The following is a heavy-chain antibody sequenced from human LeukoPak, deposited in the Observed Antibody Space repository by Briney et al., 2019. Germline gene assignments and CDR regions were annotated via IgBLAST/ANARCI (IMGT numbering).Heavy chain of an antibody. Sequence: KTGGSLRLSCAASGFTFSDYYMSWIRQVPGKGLEWIAYISNTGQTIYYADSVKGRITISRDNSNNSLYLQLNSLRAEDTAVYYCARTRGYIASWGQGTRVTISS. CDR1: GFTFSDYY. V-gene: IGHV3-11*01. J-gene: IGHJ4*02. D-gene: IGHD5-12*01. CDR3: ARTRGYIAS. CDR2: ISNTGQTI.